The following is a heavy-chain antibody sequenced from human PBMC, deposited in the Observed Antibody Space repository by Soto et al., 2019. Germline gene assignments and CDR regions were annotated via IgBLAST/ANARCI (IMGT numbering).Heavy chain of an antibody. CDR1: EGSCSGSD. D-gene: IGHD3-22*01. V-gene: IGHV4-34*01. Sequence: SETLSLTSAVYEGSCSGSDWRWIRQPPGKGLEWIGEINHSGSTNYNPSLKSRVTISVDTSKNQFSLKLSSVTAADTAVYYCAAHTYYYVSSDYYSDYCYGQAVWGQGT. J-gene: IGHJ6*02. CDR2: INHSGST. CDR3: AAHTYYYVSSDYYSDYCYGQAV.